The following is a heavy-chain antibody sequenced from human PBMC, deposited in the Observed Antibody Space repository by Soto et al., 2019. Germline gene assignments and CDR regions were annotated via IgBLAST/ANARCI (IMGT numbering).Heavy chain of an antibody. Sequence: PSETLSLTCAVSGGSISSGGYSWSWIRQPPGKGLEWIGYMYHSGSTYYNPSLKSRVTISIDRSKNPFSLKLSSVTATDTAVYYFPRVRDYWGQGILVTVCS. J-gene: IGHJ4*02. CDR3: PRVRDY. CDR1: GGSISSGGYS. V-gene: IGHV4-30-2*01. CDR2: MYHSGST. D-gene: IGHD3-3*01.